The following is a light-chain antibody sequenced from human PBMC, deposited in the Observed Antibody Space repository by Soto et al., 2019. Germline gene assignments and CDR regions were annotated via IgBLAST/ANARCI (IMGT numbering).Light chain of an antibody. CDR2: KIS. CDR1: HSLVHSNGDTD. CDR3: LQLTHCPWT. V-gene: IGKV2-24*01. J-gene: IGKJ1*01. Sequence: DVVMTQTPLPSPVTLGQPASISCRSSHSLVHSNGDTDLTWYQQRPDQPLRILIYKISKRFPGVPDRFNGSGAGRDFTLKISRVGAEDVGVYYCLQLTHCPWTFGQGTSVEIQ.